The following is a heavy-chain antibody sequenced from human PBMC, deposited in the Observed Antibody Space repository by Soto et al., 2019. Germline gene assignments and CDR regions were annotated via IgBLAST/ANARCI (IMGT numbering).Heavy chain of an antibody. J-gene: IGHJ4*02. Sequence: SETLSLTCTVSGGSISSYYWNWIRQPPGKGLEWIGDIYYGGGTNYNPSLKSRVTLSVDTSKNQFSLKLGSVTAADTAVYYCASQYYYDSSGSQTFDYWGQGTQVTVSS. CDR3: ASQYYYDSSGSQTFDY. CDR1: GGSISSYY. CDR2: IYYGGGT. V-gene: IGHV4-59*01. D-gene: IGHD3-22*01.